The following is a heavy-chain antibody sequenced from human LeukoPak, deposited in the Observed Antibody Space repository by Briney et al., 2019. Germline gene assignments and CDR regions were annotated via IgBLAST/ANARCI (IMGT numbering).Heavy chain of an antibody. D-gene: IGHD2-15*01. CDR2: INPNGGGT. J-gene: IGHJ6*04. CDR1: GYTFTGYY. Sequence: GASVKVSCKASGYTFTGYYMHWVRQAPGQGLEWMGWINPNGGGTNYAQKFQGWVTMTRDTSISTAYMELSRLRSDDTAVYYCARADIRVGGPYYGMDVWGKGTTVTVSS. CDR3: ARADIRVGGPYYGMDV. V-gene: IGHV1-2*04.